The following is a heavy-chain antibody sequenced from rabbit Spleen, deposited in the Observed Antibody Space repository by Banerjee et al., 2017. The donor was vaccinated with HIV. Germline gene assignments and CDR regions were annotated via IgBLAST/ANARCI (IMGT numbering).Heavy chain of an antibody. Sequence: LEESGGDLVKPGASLTLTCTASGFSFSTNYYMCWVRQAPGKGLEWIACIAGSGSGFTYSATWAKGRFTCSKTSSTTVTLQMTSLTVADTATYFCARDTGSSFSSYGMDLWGQGTLVTVS. CDR3: ARDTGSSFSSYGMDL. CDR1: GFSFSTNYY. CDR2: IAGSGSGFT. J-gene: IGHJ6*01. V-gene: IGHV1S40*01. D-gene: IGHD8-1*01.